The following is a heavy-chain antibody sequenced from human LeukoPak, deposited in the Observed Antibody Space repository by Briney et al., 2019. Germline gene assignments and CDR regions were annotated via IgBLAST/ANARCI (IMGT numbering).Heavy chain of an antibody. CDR1: GYSFTSYW. CDR2: IDPSDSYT. J-gene: IGHJ4*02. D-gene: IGHD2-2*01. Sequence: GESLKISCKGSGYSFTSYWISWVRQMPGNGLEWMGRIDPSDSYTNYSPSFQGHVTISADKSISTAHLQWSSLKASDTAMYYCARRFGYCSSTSCYSGFDYWGQGTLVTVSS. V-gene: IGHV5-10-1*01. CDR3: ARRFGYCSSTSCYSGFDY.